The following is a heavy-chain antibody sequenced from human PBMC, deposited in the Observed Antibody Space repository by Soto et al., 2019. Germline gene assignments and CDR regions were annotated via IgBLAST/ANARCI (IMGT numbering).Heavy chain of an antibody. Sequence: QVQLVESGGGVVQPGRSLRLSCAASGFTFSSYGMHWVRQAPGKGLEWVAVISYDGSNKYYADSVKGRFTISRDNSKNTLYLQMNSLRAEDTAVYYCAKAESVRVWDYWGQGTLVTVSS. D-gene: IGHD2-21*01. CDR3: AKAESVRVWDY. V-gene: IGHV3-30*18. CDR2: ISYDGSNK. CDR1: GFTFSSYG. J-gene: IGHJ4*02.